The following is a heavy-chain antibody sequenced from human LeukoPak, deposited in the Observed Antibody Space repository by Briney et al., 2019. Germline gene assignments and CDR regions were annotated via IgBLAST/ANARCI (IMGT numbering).Heavy chain of an antibody. CDR1: GYTFTSYY. Sequence: ASVKVSCKASGYTFTSYYMHWVRQAPGQGLEWMGIINPSGGSTSYAQKFQGRVTMTSDTSTSTVYMELSSLRSEDTAVYYCARALEAAALDYWGQGTLVTVSS. CDR2: INPSGGST. J-gene: IGHJ4*02. CDR3: ARALEAAALDY. V-gene: IGHV1-46*01. D-gene: IGHD6-13*01.